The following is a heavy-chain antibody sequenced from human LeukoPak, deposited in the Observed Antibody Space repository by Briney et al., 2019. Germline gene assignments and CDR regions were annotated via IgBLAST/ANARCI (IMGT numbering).Heavy chain of an antibody. Sequence: SETLSLTCTVSGGSVSGGNYYCSWIRQSPGKGLEWIGYIHYSGSTVYNPSLKSRVTMSIDTSKNQFSLNLSSVTAADTAVYYCARTGITGGYWGQGTLVTVSS. D-gene: IGHD1-1*01. J-gene: IGHJ4*02. CDR1: GGSVSGGNYY. V-gene: IGHV4-61*01. CDR2: IHYSGST. CDR3: ARTGITGGY.